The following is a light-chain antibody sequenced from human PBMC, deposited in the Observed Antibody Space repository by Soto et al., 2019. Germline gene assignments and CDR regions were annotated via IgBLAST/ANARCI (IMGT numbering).Light chain of an antibody. CDR1: QSVSSNY. V-gene: IGKV3-20*01. J-gene: IGKJ1*01. CDR3: QQYGDLPWT. CDR2: GAS. Sequence: ALTQSPGTLSSSPGERATLSCRASQSVSSNYLAWYQQKPGQAPRLLIYGASSRATGIPDRFSGSGSGTDFTLTIDRPESEDFAVYFCQQYGDLPWTFGQGTKVEN.